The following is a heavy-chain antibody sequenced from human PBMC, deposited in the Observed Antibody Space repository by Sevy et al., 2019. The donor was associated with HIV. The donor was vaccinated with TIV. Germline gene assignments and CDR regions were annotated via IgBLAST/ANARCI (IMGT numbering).Heavy chain of an antibody. J-gene: IGHJ4*02. CDR3: ARKYDSSGYFDY. Sequence: GGSPRLSCAASGFTFSNYAMNWVRQAPGKGMEWVSGIRGSGGSGDKTNYADSVEGRFTISRDDSKNPLYLQLNSLRAADTAIYYCARKYDSSGYFDYWGQGTLVTVSS. D-gene: IGHD3-22*01. V-gene: IGHV3-23*01. CDR2: IRGSGGSGDKT. CDR1: GFTFSNYA.